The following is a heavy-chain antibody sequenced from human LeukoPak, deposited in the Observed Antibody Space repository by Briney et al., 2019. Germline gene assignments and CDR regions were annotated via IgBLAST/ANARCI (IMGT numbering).Heavy chain of an antibody. CDR3: AKDRRDGSNRDGFFDY. CDR1: GFTFTNYA. V-gene: IGHV3-23*01. CDR2: VGGGGGST. Sequence: PGGSLRLSCAASGFTFTNYAMSWDRQARGKGLEWDSGVGGGGGSTYYADSVKGRFTSSRDNSKNTLYLQMNSLGVEDRATYYCAKDRRDGSNRDGFFDYWGQGTLVTVSS. D-gene: IGHD5-24*01. J-gene: IGHJ4*02.